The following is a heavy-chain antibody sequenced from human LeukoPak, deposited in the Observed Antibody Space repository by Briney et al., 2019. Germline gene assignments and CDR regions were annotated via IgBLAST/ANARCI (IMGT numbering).Heavy chain of an antibody. D-gene: IGHD3-16*01. V-gene: IGHV3-7*03. CDR2: INHNGNVN. J-gene: IGHJ6*02. CDR1: GFTFSSYW. Sequence: GGSLRLSCAASGFTFSSYWMNWARQAPGKGLEWVASINHNGNVNYYVDSVKGRFTISRDNAKNSLYLQMSNLSAEDTAVYFCARGGGLDVWGQGATVTVSS. CDR3: ARGGGLDV.